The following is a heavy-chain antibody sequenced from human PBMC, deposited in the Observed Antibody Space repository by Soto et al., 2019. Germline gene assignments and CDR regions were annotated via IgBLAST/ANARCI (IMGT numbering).Heavy chain of an antibody. CDR2: INAGNGNT. CDR3: ARGAATKIVVVMYDAFEI. Sequence: ASVKVSCKASGYTFTSYAMHWVRQAPGQRLEWMGWINAGNGNTKYSQKFQGRVTISADESTRTAYMELSSLRSEDTAVYYCARGAATKIVVVMYDAFEIWGQGTMVTASS. J-gene: IGHJ3*02. D-gene: IGHD3-22*01. V-gene: IGHV1-3*01. CDR1: GYTFTSYA.